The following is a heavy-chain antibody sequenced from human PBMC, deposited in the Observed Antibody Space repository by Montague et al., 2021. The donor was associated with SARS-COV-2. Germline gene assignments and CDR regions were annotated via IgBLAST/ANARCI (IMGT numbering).Heavy chain of an antibody. Sequence: SETLSLTCAVSGGSISSSNWWSWVRQPPGKGLEWIGEIYHSGSTNYNPSLKSRVTISVDKSKNQFSLKLNSVTAADTAVYYCARFYYDILTGYYGMDVWGQGTTVTVSS. V-gene: IGHV4-4*02. CDR3: ARFYYDILTGYYGMDV. CDR1: GGSISSSNW. D-gene: IGHD3-9*01. CDR2: IYHSGST. J-gene: IGHJ6*02.